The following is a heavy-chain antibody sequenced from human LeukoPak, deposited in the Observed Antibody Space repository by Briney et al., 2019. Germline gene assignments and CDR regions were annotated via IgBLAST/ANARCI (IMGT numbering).Heavy chain of an antibody. CDR1: GFTFDDYA. Sequence: GRSVRLSCAASGFTFDDYAMHWVRQAPGKGLEWVANIKQDGSEKYYVDSVKGRFTISRDNAKNSLYLQMNSLRAEDTAVYYCARYNWNDGSSDFDYWGQGTLVTVSS. V-gene: IGHV3-7*01. D-gene: IGHD1-1*01. CDR3: ARYNWNDGSSDFDY. CDR2: IKQDGSEK. J-gene: IGHJ4*02.